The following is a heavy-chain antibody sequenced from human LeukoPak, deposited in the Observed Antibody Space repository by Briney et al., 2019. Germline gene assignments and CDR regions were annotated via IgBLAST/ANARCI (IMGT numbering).Heavy chain of an antibody. D-gene: IGHD6-13*01. CDR3: ARQGSSSWYYFDY. Sequence: PSETLSLTCTVSGGSISSSSYYWGWIRQPPGKGLEWIGSIYYSGSTYYNPSLKSRVTISVDTSKNQFSLKLSSVTAADTAVYYCARQGSSSWYYFDYWGQGTLVTVSS. J-gene: IGHJ4*02. CDR1: GGSISSSSYY. CDR2: IYYSGST. V-gene: IGHV4-39*07.